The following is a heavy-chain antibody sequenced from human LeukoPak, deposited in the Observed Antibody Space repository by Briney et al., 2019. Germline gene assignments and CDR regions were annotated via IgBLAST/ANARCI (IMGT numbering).Heavy chain of an antibody. D-gene: IGHD2-2*03. J-gene: IGHJ4*02. Sequence: PSETLSLTCTVSGGSIGSSSYYWGWIRQPPGKGLEWIGSIYYSGSTYYNPSLKSRVTISVDTSKNQFSLKLSSVTAADTAVYYCARQGMDGETDQYYFDYWGQGTLVTVSS. V-gene: IGHV4-39*01. CDR2: IYYSGST. CDR3: ARQGMDGETDQYYFDY. CDR1: GGSIGSSSYY.